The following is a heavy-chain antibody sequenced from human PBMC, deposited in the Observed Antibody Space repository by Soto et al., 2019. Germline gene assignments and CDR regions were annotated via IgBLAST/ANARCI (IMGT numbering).Heavy chain of an antibody. V-gene: IGHV1-69*08. CDR2: IIPILGIA. Sequence: QVQLVQSGAEVKKPGSSVKVSCKASGGTLSSYTISWVRQAPGQGLEWMGRIIPILGIANYAQKFQGRVTITADKSTSTAYMELSSLRSEDTAVYYGARDLRRGYSGYDLEYWGQGTLVTVSS. CDR3: ARDLRRGYSGYDLEY. J-gene: IGHJ4*02. CDR1: GGTLSSYT. D-gene: IGHD5-12*01.